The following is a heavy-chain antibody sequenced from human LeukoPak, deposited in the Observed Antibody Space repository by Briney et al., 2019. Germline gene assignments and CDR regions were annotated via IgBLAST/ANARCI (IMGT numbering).Heavy chain of an antibody. CDR2: IYHTGSA. CDR3: TGSSRSTRYYFDY. V-gene: IGHV4-38-2*01. Sequence: SETLSLTCSVSGYSFTSGHYWGWIRQPPGKGLEWIANIYHTGSAHYNPSLKSRVTISVDTSKNQFSLKLSSVAATDSAVYFCTGSSRSTRYYFDYWGQGILVTVSS. CDR1: GYSFTSGHY. J-gene: IGHJ4*02. D-gene: IGHD6-6*01.